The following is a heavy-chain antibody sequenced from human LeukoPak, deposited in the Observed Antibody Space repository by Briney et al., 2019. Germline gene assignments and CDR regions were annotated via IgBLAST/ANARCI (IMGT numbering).Heavy chain of an antibody. CDR1: GFTFSSYS. D-gene: IGHD3-22*01. Sequence: GGSLRLSCAASGFTFSSYSMNWVRQAPGKGLEWVSSISSSSSYIYYADSVKGRFTISRDNAKNSLYLQMNSLRAEDTAVYYCARDGQVGYDSSGYRFDYWGQGTLVTVSS. CDR2: ISSSSSYI. V-gene: IGHV3-21*01. J-gene: IGHJ4*02. CDR3: ARDGQVGYDSSGYRFDY.